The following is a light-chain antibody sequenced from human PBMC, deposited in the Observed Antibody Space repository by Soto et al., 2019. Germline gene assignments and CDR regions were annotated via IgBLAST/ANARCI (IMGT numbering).Light chain of an antibody. CDR3: CSYEVISTYV. V-gene: IGLV2-23*01. CDR2: EGS. CDR1: SSDVGGYDL. Sequence: QSVLAQPASVSGSPGQSITISCTGTSSDVGGYDLVSWYQQHPGKAPKLMIYEGSKRPSGVSNRFSGSKSCNTASLTISGLQAEDEADYYCCSYEVISTYVFGTGTKVTVL. J-gene: IGLJ1*01.